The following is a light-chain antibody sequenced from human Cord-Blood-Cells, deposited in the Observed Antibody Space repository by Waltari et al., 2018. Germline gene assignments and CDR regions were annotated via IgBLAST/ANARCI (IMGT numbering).Light chain of an antibody. CDR2: AAS. Sequence: DIQMNQSPSSLSASVGARVTITCRASQSISSYLNWYQQKPGKAPKLLIYAASSLQSGVPSRFSGSGSGTDFTLTISSLQPEDFATYYCQQSYSTPPFTFGPGTKVDIK. J-gene: IGKJ3*01. CDR3: QQSYSTPPFT. V-gene: IGKV1-39*01. CDR1: QSISSY.